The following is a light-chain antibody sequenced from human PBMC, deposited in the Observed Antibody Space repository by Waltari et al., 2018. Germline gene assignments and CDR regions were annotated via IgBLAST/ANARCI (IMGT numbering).Light chain of an antibody. CDR3: GTWDSSLTALRVL. CDR1: SSNIGNNY. Sequence: QSVLTQPPSVSAAPGQKVTISCSGSSSNIGNNYVSWYQQFPGTAPKLLIYEDNKRPSRIPDRVSGSRSGTSATLGITGLQTGDEADYYCGTWDSSLTALRVLFGGGTKLTVL. V-gene: IGLV1-51*02. J-gene: IGLJ2*01. CDR2: EDN.